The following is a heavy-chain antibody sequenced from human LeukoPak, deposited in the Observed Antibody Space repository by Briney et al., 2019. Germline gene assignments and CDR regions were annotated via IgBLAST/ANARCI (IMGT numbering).Heavy chain of an antibody. CDR3: ARDEDYGIFVNVDY. CDR2: IITYNGNT. V-gene: IGHV1-18*01. CDR1: GYTFTNYG. J-gene: IGHJ4*02. D-gene: IGHD3-16*01. Sequence: ASVKVSCKASGYTFTNYGISWVRQAPGQGLEWMGYIITYNGNTNYAQKLQGRVTMTTDTSTSTAYMELRSLRSDDTAVYYCARDEDYGIFVNVDYWGQGTLVTVSS.